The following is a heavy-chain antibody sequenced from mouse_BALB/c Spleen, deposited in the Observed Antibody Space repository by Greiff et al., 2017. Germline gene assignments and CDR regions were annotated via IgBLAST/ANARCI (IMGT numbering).Heavy chain of an antibody. CDR2: IDPENGNT. J-gene: IGHJ4*01. V-gene: IGHV14-1*02. CDR3: ARQYGGNAMDD. CDR1: GFNFKDYY. D-gene: IGHD1-1*01. Sequence: EVQLQQSGAELVRPGALVKLSCKASGFNFKDYYMHWVKQRPEQGLEWIGWIDPENGNTNYDPNFQGKASITADTSSNTAYLQLSSLTSEDTAVYYCARQYGGNAMDDWGQGTSVTVAS.